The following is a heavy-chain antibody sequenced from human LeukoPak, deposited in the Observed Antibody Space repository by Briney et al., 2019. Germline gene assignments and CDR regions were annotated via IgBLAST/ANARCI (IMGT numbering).Heavy chain of an antibody. CDR1: GFTFSSYG. D-gene: IGHD3-10*01. V-gene: IGHV3-30*02. J-gene: IGHJ4*02. Sequence: PGGSLRLSCAASGFTFSSYGMHGVRQAPGKGLEWVALIRYDGSNKYYADSVKGRFTISRDNSKNTLYLQMNSLRAEDTAVYYCESRRIGESTTDPPALGYWGQGTLVTVSS. CDR2: IRYDGSNK. CDR3: ESRRIGESTTDPPALGY.